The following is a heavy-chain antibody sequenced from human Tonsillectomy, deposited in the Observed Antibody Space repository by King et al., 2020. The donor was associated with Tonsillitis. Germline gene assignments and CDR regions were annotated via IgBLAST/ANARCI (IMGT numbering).Heavy chain of an antibody. V-gene: IGHV3-23*04. CDR3: AKLGYSSGWYSYFDY. J-gene: IGHJ4*02. CDR2: ISGSAAST. CDR1: GFTFSTYA. Sequence: VQLVESGGGLVQPGGSLRLSCAASGFTFSTYAMTWVRQAPGKGLEWVSAISGSAASTYYADSVKGRFTISRDNSKNTLYLQMNSLRAEDTAVYYCAKLGYSSGWYSYFDYWGQGTLVTVSS. D-gene: IGHD6-19*01.